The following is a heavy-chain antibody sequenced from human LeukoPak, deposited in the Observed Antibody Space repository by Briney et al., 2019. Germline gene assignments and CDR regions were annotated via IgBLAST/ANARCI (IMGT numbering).Heavy chain of an antibody. D-gene: IGHD2-2*01. CDR2: INPDSGGT. V-gene: IGHV1-2*02. CDR3: ARGPLVVPAAVFDY. CDR1: GYTFTGYY. J-gene: IGHJ4*02. Sequence: ASVKVSCKASGYTFTGYYMHWVRQAPGQGLEWMGWINPDSGGTNYAQKFQGRVTMTRDTSISTAYMELSRLRSDDTAVYYCARGPLVVPAAVFDYWGQGTLVTVSS.